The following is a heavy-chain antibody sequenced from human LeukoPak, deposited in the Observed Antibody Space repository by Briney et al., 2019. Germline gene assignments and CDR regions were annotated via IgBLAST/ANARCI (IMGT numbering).Heavy chain of an antibody. CDR3: ARYISLRFLDHRPLDV. J-gene: IGHJ6*04. Sequence: SVKVSCKASGGTFSSYAISWVRQAPGQGLEWMGGITPIFGTANYAQKFQGRVTITADESTSTAYMELSSLRSEDTAVYYCARYISLRFLDHRPLDVWGKGTTVTVSS. CDR2: ITPIFGTA. D-gene: IGHD3-3*01. CDR1: GGTFSSYA. V-gene: IGHV1-69*01.